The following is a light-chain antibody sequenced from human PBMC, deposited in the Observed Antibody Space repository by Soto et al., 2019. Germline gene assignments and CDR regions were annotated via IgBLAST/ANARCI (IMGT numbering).Light chain of an antibody. CDR3: SSYAGINNLL. CDR2: EVN. J-gene: IGLJ2*01. Sequence: QSVLTQPPSASGSPGQSVTISCTGTSSDVGGYNYVSWYQQHPGKAPKLMIFEVNKRPSGVPDRFSGSKSGNTASLTVSGLQAEDEADYYCSSYAGINNLLFGGGTQLTVL. V-gene: IGLV2-8*01. CDR1: SSDVGGYNY.